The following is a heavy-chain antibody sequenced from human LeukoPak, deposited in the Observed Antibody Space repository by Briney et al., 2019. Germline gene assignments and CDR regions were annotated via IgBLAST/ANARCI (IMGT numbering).Heavy chain of an antibody. V-gene: IGHV1-69*04. J-gene: IGHJ4*02. Sequence: SVKVSCKASGGTFSSYAISWVRQAPGQGLVWMGRIIPILGIANYAQKFQGRVTITADKSTSTAYMELSSLRSEDTAVYYCASLLAYCGGDCSENDYWGQGTLVTVSS. CDR2: IIPILGIA. D-gene: IGHD2-21*02. CDR1: GGTFSSYA. CDR3: ASLLAYCGGDCSENDY.